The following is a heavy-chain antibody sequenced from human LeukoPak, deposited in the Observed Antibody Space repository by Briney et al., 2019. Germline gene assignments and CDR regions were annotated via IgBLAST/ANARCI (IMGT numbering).Heavy chain of an antibody. J-gene: IGHJ4*02. CDR2: ISGGGGST. CDR1: GFTFTNYA. CDR3: AKDVTGSMYYFDY. V-gene: IGHV3-23*01. D-gene: IGHD2-21*02. Sequence: GGSLRLSCAASGFTFTNYAMSWVRQAPGKGLEWVSGISGGGGSTYYAESVKGRFTISRDKSKNTLYLQMNSLRAEDTAVYYCAKDVTGSMYYFDYWGQGTLVTVSS.